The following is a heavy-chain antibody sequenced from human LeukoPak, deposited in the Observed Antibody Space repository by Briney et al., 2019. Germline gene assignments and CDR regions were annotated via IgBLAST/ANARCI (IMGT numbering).Heavy chain of an antibody. D-gene: IGHD2-15*01. CDR2: IYTSGST. CDR1: GGSISSYY. J-gene: IGHJ4*02. CDR3: AREVGYCSGGSCSDYFDY. V-gene: IGHV4-4*07. Sequence: SETLSLTCTVSGGSISSYYWSWIRQPAGKGLEWIGRIYTSGSTNYNPSLKSRVTISVDTSKNQFSLKLSSVTAADTAVYYCAREVGYCSGGSCSDYFDYWGQGTLVTVSS.